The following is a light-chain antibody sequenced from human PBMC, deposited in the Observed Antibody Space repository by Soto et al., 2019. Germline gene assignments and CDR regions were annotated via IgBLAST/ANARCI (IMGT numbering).Light chain of an antibody. Sequence: EIVLTPSPATLSVSPGERVTLYCRASQSVATNLAWYQQRPGQAPRLLIYGASKRAIGLPARFSGSGSGTEFTLTISSLQSEDFAVYYCQQYNDWPQTLGQGTKVDIK. CDR1: QSVATN. J-gene: IGKJ1*01. V-gene: IGKV3-15*01. CDR3: QQYNDWPQT. CDR2: GAS.